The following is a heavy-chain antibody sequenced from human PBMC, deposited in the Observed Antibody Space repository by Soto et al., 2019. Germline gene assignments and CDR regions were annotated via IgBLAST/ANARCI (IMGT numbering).Heavy chain of an antibody. D-gene: IGHD2-8*01. V-gene: IGHV3-21*01. J-gene: IGHJ3*02. CDR2: ISSSSSYI. Sequence: LRLSCAASGFTFSSYSMNWVRQAPGKGLEWVSSISSSSSYIYYADSVKGRFTISRDNAKNSLYLQMNSLRAEDTAVYYCARSTGYCTNGVCPWGPDAFDIWGQGTMVTVSS. CDR1: GFTFSSYS. CDR3: ARSTGYCTNGVCPWGPDAFDI.